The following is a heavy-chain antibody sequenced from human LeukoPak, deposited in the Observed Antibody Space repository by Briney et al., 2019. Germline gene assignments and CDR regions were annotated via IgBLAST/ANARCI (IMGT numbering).Heavy chain of an antibody. CDR1: GYTFTSYA. V-gene: IGHV1-3*01. D-gene: IGHD3-10*01. CDR3: ATNYYGSGSYENAFDI. Sequence: ASVKVSCKASGYTFTSYAMHWLRQAPGQTLEWMGWINAGNGNTKYSQKFQGRVTITRDTSASTAYMELSSLRSEDTAVYYCATNYYGSGSYENAFDIWGQGTMVTVSS. J-gene: IGHJ3*02. CDR2: INAGNGNT.